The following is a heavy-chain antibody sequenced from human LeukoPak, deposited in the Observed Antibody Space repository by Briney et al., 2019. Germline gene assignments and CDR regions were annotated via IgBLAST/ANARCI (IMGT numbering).Heavy chain of an antibody. CDR2: ICGYTGHT. J-gene: IGHJ6*03. D-gene: IGHD3-9*01. CDR3: ARDGHRRYDYYYYYMDV. Sequence: ASVKVSCKASGYTFTNYGISWVRQAPEQGLEWMGWICGYTGHTNYAQRFQGRVTMTTDTSTSTAYMELRSLRSDDTGVYYCARDGHRRYDYYYYYMDVWGKGTTVTVSS. V-gene: IGHV1-18*01. CDR1: GYTFTNYG.